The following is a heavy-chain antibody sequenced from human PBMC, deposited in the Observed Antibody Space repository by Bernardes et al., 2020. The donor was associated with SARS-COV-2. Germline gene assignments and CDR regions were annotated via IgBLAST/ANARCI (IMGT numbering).Heavy chain of an antibody. CDR2: INPLSGVT. D-gene: IGHD6-13*01. CDR3: ARPLATAGTGIDAFDI. Sequence: ASVKVSCKASGYTLTDYYMNWVRQAPGHGLEWMGWINPLSGVTNYAQHLQGRVTMTRDTSINTAYMEVNRLRYDDTAVYYCARPLATAGTGIDAFDIWGQGTTVTVSS. J-gene: IGHJ3*02. CDR1: GYTLTDYY. V-gene: IGHV1-2*02.